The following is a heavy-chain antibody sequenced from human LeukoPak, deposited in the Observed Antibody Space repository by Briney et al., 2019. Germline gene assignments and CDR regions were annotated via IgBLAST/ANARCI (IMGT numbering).Heavy chain of an antibody. CDR2: ISGDGSTT. Sequence: GGSLRLSCAASGFTLNSYYMYWVRQAPGKGLVWVSRISGDGSTTIYADFVKGRFTISRDNAKNTLYLQMNSLRAEDTAVYYCARDRYSWNSYFDYWGQGTLVTVSS. CDR3: ARDRYSWNSYFDY. CDR1: GFTLNSYY. J-gene: IGHJ4*02. D-gene: IGHD1-1*01. V-gene: IGHV3-74*01.